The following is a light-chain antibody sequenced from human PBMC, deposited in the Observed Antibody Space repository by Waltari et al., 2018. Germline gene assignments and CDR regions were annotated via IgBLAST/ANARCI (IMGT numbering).Light chain of an antibody. CDR3: LQHNSYPFT. Sequence: DIQMTQSPSSLSASVGDRVTITCRASQGIRVDLGWYQQKPGRAPKRLIYAASRLQSGVPSRFSGSGSGTEFTLTISSLEPEDFETYYCLQHNSYPFTFGPGTKVDIK. J-gene: IGKJ3*01. CDR2: AAS. CDR1: QGIRVD. V-gene: IGKV1-17*01.